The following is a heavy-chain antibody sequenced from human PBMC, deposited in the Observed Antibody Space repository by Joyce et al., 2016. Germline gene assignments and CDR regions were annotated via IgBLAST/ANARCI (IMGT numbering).Heavy chain of an antibody. D-gene: IGHD3-22*01. V-gene: IGHV3-30*18. CDR3: AKQRFYHDTGGFKDYFDY. Sequence: QVQLVESGGGVVQPGRSLRLSCAASGFTFSSYGMHWVRQAPGKGLEWVAVISYDGSNKDYADSVKGRFTISRDKSKNTLYVQMNSLRAEDTAVYYCAKQRFYHDTGGFKDYFDYWGQGTLVTVSS. J-gene: IGHJ4*02. CDR1: GFTFSSYG. CDR2: ISYDGSNK.